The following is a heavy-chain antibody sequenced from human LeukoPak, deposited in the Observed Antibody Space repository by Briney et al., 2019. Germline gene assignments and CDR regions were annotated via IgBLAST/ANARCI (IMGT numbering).Heavy chain of an antibody. CDR3: ARDDCGGDCSYPPWYNWFDP. J-gene: IGHJ5*02. D-gene: IGHD2-21*02. Sequence: ASETLSLTCTVSGGSISSYYWSWIPQPAGKGLEWIGRIYTSGSTNYNPSLKSRVTMSVDTSKNQFSLKLSSVTAADTAVYYCARDDCGGDCSYPPWYNWFDPWGQGTLVTVSS. CDR1: GGSISSYY. CDR2: IYTSGST. V-gene: IGHV4-4*07.